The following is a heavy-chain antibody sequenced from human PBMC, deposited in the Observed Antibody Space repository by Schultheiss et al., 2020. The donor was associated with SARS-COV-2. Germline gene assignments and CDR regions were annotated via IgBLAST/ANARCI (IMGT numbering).Heavy chain of an antibody. D-gene: IGHD1-26*01. CDR1: GVSISTSSYN. V-gene: IGHV4-61*05. J-gene: IGHJ6*02. Sequence: GSLRLSCTVSGVSISTSSYNWGWIRQPPGQGLEWIGYIYYSGSTNYNPSLKSRVTISVDTSKNQFSLKLISVTAADTAVYYCARGSGSYGEGYYYYDGMDVWGQGTTVTVSS. CDR3: ARGSGSYGEGYYYYDGMDV. CDR2: IYYSGST.